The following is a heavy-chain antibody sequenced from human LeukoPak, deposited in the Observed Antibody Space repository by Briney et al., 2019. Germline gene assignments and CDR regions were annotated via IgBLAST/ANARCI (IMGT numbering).Heavy chain of an antibody. V-gene: IGHV3-30-3*01. D-gene: IGHD3-3*01. Sequence: GGSLRLSCAASGFTFSSYAMHWVRQAPGKGLEWVAVISYDGSNKYYADSVKGRFTISRDNSKNTLYLQMNSLSAEDTAVYYCAKDSARDFWSGYYSGYFDYWGQGTLVTVSS. CDR2: ISYDGSNK. J-gene: IGHJ4*02. CDR3: AKDSARDFWSGYYSGYFDY. CDR1: GFTFSSYA.